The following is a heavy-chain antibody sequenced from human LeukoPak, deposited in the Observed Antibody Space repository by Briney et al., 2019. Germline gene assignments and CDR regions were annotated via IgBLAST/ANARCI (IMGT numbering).Heavy chain of an antibody. V-gene: IGHV1-8*01. D-gene: IGHD1-26*01. CDR3: ARGRRSRPGHNKALDY. CDR1: GYTFTSYD. J-gene: IGHJ4*02. CDR2: MNPNSGNT. Sequence: ASVKVSCKASGYTFTSYDINWVRQATGQGLEWMGWMNPNSGNTGYAQKFQGRVTMTRNTSISTAYMELSSLRSEDTAVYYCARGRRSRPGHNKALDYWGQGTLVTVSS.